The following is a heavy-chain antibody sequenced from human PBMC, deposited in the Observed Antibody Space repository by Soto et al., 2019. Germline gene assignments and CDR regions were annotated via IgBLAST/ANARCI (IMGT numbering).Heavy chain of an antibody. CDR1: GFTFSSYA. Sequence: GGSLRLSCAASGFTFSSYAMSWVRQAPGKGLEWVSAISGSGGSTYYADSVKGRFTISRDNSKNTLYLQMNSLRAEDTAVYYCAMSLDYIWGSYRSTFDYWGQGTLVTAPQ. CDR2: ISGSGGST. J-gene: IGHJ4*02. CDR3: AMSLDYIWGSYRSTFDY. V-gene: IGHV3-23*01. D-gene: IGHD3-16*02.